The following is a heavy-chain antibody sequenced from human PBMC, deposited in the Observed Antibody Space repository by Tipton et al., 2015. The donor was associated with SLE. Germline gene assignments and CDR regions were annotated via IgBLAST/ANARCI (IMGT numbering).Heavy chain of an antibody. J-gene: IGHJ5*02. D-gene: IGHD6-13*01. V-gene: IGHV4-59*01. CDR3: ARDLLGSSPHPFDP. Sequence: TLSLTCTVSGDPINSYYWSWIRQPPGKGLEWIGYIHDSGSTKSNPSLKSRVTISLDTSKNQFSLKLTSVTAADTAVYYCARDLLGSSPHPFDPWGQGTLVTVSS. CDR2: IHDSGST. CDR1: GDPINSYY.